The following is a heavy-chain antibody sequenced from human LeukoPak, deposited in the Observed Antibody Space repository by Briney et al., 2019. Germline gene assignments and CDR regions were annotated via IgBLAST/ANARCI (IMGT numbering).Heavy chain of an antibody. J-gene: IGHJ4*02. CDR1: GYTFTSYG. CDR2: IIPIFGTA. Sequence: ASVKVSCKASGYTFTSYGISWVRQAPGQGLEWMGGIIPIFGTANYAQKFQGRVTITTDESTSTAYMELSSLRSEDTAVYYCARDRGAAASDYWGQGTLVTVSS. CDR3: ARDRGAAASDY. V-gene: IGHV1-69*05. D-gene: IGHD6-13*01.